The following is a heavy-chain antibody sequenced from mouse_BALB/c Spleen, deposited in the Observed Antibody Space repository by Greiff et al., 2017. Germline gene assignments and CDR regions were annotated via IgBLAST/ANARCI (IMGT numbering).Heavy chain of an antibody. CDR2: INPSTGYT. D-gene: IGHD1-1*01. CDR3: GYYGSSRYYFDY. Sequence: QVQLKESGAELAKPGASVKMSCKASGYTFTSYWMHWVKQRPGQGLEWIGYINPSTGYTEYNQKFKDKATLTADKSSSTAYMQLSSLTSEDSAVYYCGYYGSSRYYFDYWGQGTTLTVSS. V-gene: IGHV1-7*01. J-gene: IGHJ2*01. CDR1: GYTFTSYW.